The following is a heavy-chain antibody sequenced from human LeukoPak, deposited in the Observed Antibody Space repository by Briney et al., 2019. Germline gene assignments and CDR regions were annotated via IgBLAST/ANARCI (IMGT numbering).Heavy chain of an antibody. CDR2: ITAGGDGT. J-gene: IGHJ4*02. Sequence: PGGSLRLSCAASGFTFSGYAMSWVRLAPGKGLEWVSAITAGGDGTYYADSVKGRFTISRDNLKNMVFLQMNSLRAEDTAIYYCAKDAAGPEYWGQGTLVTVSS. V-gene: IGHV3-23*01. CDR3: AKDAAGPEY. D-gene: IGHD6-13*01. CDR1: GFTFSGYA.